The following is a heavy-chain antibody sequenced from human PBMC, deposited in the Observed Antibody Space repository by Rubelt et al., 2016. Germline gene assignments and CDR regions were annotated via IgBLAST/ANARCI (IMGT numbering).Heavy chain of an antibody. J-gene: IGHJ4*02. CDR3: AKGHSNLDY. CDR1: GFTFSSYW. CDR2: ISGNGGST. Sequence: EVQLVESGGGLVQPGGSLRLSCAASGFTFSSYWMHWVRQAPGKGLAWVSAISGNGGSTSYADSVRGRFTISRDNSRNTLYLQMNSLRAEDTAVYYCAKGHSNLDYWGQGTLVTVSS. D-gene: IGHD6-13*01. V-gene: IGHV3-23*04.